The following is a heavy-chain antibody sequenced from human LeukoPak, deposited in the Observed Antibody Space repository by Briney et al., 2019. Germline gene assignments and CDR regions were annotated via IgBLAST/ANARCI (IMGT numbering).Heavy chain of an antibody. V-gene: IGHV1-18*01. CDR1: GYTFTSYG. D-gene: IGHD6-19*01. Sequence: GASVKVSCKASGYTFTSYGISWVRQAPGQGLEWMGWISAYNGNTNYAQMLQGRVTMTTDTSTSTAYMELRSLRSDDTAVYYCARIAVADTYYYYYGMDVWGQGTTVTVSS. CDR2: ISAYNGNT. J-gene: IGHJ6*02. CDR3: ARIAVADTYYYYYGMDV.